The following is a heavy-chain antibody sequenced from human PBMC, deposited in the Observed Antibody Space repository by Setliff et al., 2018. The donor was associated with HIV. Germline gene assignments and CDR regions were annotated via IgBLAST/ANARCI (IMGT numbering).Heavy chain of an antibody. CDR2: IFHSGTT. J-gene: IGHJ5*02. CDR3: ATCRHRPSNWFDP. Sequence: SETLSLTCAVSGGSVSSTNWWNWVRQPPGKGLEWIGEIFHSGTTYYNPSLKSRVTMSVDKSKNQLSLRLWSVTAADTAVYYCATCRHRPSNWFDPWGQGTVVTVSS. V-gene: IGHV4-4*02. CDR1: GGSVSSTNW.